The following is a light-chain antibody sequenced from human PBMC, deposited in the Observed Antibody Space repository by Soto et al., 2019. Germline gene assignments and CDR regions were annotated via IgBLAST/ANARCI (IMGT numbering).Light chain of an antibody. J-gene: IGKJ2*01. CDR2: DAS. CDR1: QSVSNNY. V-gene: IGKV3-11*01. CDR3: QQRASWPYT. Sequence: EIVLTQSPGTLSLSPGERATLSCRASQSVSNNYLAWYQQKPGQAPRLLIYDASNRATGIPARFSGSGSGTDFTLTISSLEPEESALYFCQQRASWPYTSGQGTKVDIK.